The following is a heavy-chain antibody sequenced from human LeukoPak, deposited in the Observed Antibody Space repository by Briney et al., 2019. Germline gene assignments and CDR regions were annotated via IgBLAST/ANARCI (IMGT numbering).Heavy chain of an antibody. V-gene: IGHV4-39*01. CDR2: IYYSGST. J-gene: IGHJ3*02. CDR1: GGSISSSSYY. Sequence: SETLSLTCTVSGGSISSSSYYWGWIRQPPGKGLEWIGSIYYSGSTYYNPSLKSRVTISVDTSKNQFSLKLSSVTAADTAVYYCARQHVYLDAFGIWGQGTMVTVSS. CDR3: ARQHVYLDAFGI. D-gene: IGHD3-16*01.